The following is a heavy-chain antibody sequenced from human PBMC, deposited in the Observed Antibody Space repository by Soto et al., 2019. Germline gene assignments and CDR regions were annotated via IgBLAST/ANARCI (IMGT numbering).Heavy chain of an antibody. D-gene: IGHD5-12*01. CDR2: ISGSGGRT. CDR3: AKVVGYSGYRDAFDI. V-gene: IGHV3-23*01. Sequence: EVQLLESGGGLVQPGGSLRLSCAASGFTFSSYAMAWVRQAPGKGLKWVSVISGSGGRTYSADSVKGRFTISRDDSKNPVYLQMNSLRAEDTAVYYCAKVVGYSGYRDAFDIWGQGTMVTVSS. J-gene: IGHJ3*02. CDR1: GFTFSSYA.